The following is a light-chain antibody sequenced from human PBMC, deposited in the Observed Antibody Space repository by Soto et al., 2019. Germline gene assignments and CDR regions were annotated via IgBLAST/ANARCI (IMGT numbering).Light chain of an antibody. Sequence: QSALTQPASVSGSPGQSITISCTGTSSDVGAYNFVSWYQQHPGKAPKLMISTVNSRPSGVSNRFSGSKSGNTASLTISGLQAEDEADYYCISYTTNGTLWVFGGGTKLTVL. V-gene: IGLV2-14*01. CDR2: TVN. J-gene: IGLJ3*02. CDR3: ISYTTNGTLWV. CDR1: SSDVGAYNF.